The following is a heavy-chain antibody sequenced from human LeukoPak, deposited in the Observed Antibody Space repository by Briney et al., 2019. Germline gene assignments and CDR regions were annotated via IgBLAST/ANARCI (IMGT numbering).Heavy chain of an antibody. CDR3: AITARIPEA. CDR2: ISGSGGDT. CDR1: GFTFSDYY. D-gene: IGHD1-14*01. V-gene: IGHV3-11*03. Sequence: GGSLRLSCAASGFTFSDYYMSWIRQAPGKGLGSISYISGSGGDTNYADSVRGRFTISRDNAKNSLYLQMNSLTADDTAVYYCAITARIPEAWGQGTLVTVSS. J-gene: IGHJ4*02.